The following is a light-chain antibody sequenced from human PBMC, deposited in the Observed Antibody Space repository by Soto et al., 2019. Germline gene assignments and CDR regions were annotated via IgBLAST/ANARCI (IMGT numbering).Light chain of an antibody. V-gene: IGKV3-20*01. CDR3: QQYGSSFPIT. Sequence: EIVLTQSPGTLSLSPGERATLSCRASQSVSSSYLAWYQQKPGQAPRLLIYGASSSATGIPDRFSGSGSGTDFTLTISRLEPEDFAVYYCQQYGSSFPITFGQGTRLEIK. CDR1: QSVSSSY. CDR2: GAS. J-gene: IGKJ5*01.